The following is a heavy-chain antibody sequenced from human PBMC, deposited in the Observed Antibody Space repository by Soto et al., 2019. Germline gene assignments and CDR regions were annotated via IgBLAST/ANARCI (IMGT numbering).Heavy chain of an antibody. CDR1: GFTFSSYG. CDR3: AKDRYGSGTGRAWFDP. CDR2: ISYDGSNK. D-gene: IGHD3-10*01. Sequence: QVQLVESGGGVVQPGRSLRLSCAASGFTFSSYGMHWVRQAPGKGLEWVAVISYDGSNKYYADSVKGRFTISRDNSKNTLYLHMNSLRAEDTAVYYCAKDRYGSGTGRAWFDPWGQGTLVTVSS. J-gene: IGHJ5*02. V-gene: IGHV3-30*18.